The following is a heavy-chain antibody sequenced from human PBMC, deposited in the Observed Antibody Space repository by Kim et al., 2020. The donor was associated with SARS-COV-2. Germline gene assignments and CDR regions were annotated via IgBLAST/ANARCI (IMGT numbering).Heavy chain of an antibody. D-gene: IGHD1-26*01. V-gene: IGHV1-46*01. Sequence: ASVKVSCKASGYTFTSYYMHWVLQAPGQGLEGMVIINPSGGSTIYAQKFQCRVTMTRDTPTSTVYMELSSLRSEDTAVYYCARVRLSGSYHFDYWGQGTLVTVSS. J-gene: IGHJ4*02. CDR2: INPSGGST. CDR3: ARVRLSGSYHFDY. CDR1: GYTFTSYY.